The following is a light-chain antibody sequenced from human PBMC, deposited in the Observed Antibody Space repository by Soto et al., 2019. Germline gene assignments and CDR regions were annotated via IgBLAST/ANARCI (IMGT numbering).Light chain of an antibody. J-gene: IGLJ2*01. V-gene: IGLV2-14*01. CDR2: DVS. CDR1: SSDVGGSNY. Sequence: QSALTQPASVSGSPGQSITISCTGTSSDVGGSNYVSWYQQHPGKAPKLMIYDVSNRPSGVSNRFSGSKSGITASLTISGLQAEDEADYYCSSYTSSNTLVFGGGTKLTVL. CDR3: SSYTSSNTLV.